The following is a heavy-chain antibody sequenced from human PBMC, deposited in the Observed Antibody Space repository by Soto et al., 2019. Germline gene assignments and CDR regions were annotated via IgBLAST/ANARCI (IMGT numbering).Heavy chain of an antibody. CDR2: INHSGST. J-gene: IGHJ4*02. D-gene: IGHD2-8*02. Sequence: SETLSLTCAVYGGSFSGYYWTWIRQPPGTGLEWIGEINHSGSTNYNPSLKSRVTISVDTSKNQFSLKLTSVTAADTAVYYCARGKITGLFDYWGQGTLVTVS. CDR1: GGSFSGYY. V-gene: IGHV4-34*01. CDR3: ARGKITGLFDY.